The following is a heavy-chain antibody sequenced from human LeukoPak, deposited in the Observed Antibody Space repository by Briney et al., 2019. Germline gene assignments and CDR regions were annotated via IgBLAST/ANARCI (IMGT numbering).Heavy chain of an antibody. CDR2: IYPDDSDT. J-gene: IGHJ3*01. V-gene: IGHV5-51*01. CDR1: GYKFNAYW. Sequence: KSGESLKISCKGSGYKFNAYWIAWGRQLPGKGLEWMGIIYPDDSDTRYSPSFQGQVTISADKSVSISYLQWSSLKASDTAMYYCARPNITSYYDSRGYDAFDVWGQGTMVIVSS. D-gene: IGHD3-22*01. CDR3: ARPNITSYYDSRGYDAFDV.